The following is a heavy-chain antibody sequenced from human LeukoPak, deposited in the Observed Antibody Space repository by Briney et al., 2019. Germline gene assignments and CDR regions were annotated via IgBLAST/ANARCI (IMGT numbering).Heavy chain of an antibody. Sequence: GGSLRLPCAASGFAISTYAMAWVRQAPGKGLEWISSLSSGRSPSYSDSLEGRLTMSSDNARNTLYLQMDNLRGEDTAMYYCARQLGYCAAGTCYFDSWGHGTQVTVSS. V-gene: IGHV3-69-1*01. CDR2: LSSGRSP. J-gene: IGHJ4*01. CDR1: GFAISTYA. CDR3: ARQLGYCAAGTCYFDS. D-gene: IGHD2-8*02.